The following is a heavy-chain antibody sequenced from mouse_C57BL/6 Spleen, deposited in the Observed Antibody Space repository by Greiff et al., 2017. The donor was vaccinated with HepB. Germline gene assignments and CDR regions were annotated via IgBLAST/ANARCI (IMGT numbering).Heavy chain of an antibody. Sequence: VKLMESGAELVRPGASVTLSCKASGYTFTDYEMHWVKQTPVHGLEWIGAIDPETGGTAYNQKFKGKAILTADKSSSTAYMELRSLTSEDSAVYYCTRGESNYLSDYWGQGTTLTVSS. D-gene: IGHD2-5*01. CDR3: TRGESNYLSDY. CDR2: IDPETGGT. CDR1: GYTFTDYE. J-gene: IGHJ2*01. V-gene: IGHV1-15*01.